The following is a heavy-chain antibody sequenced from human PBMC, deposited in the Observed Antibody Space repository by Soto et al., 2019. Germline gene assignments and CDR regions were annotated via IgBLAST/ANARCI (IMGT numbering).Heavy chain of an antibody. CDR2: INAANGNT. V-gene: IGHV1-3*01. CDR1: GYTFTTYA. CDR3: ARSLMNPAMVTFYYFDY. J-gene: IGHJ4*02. Sequence: QVQLVQSGAEVKKPVASVKVSCKASGYTFTTYAMHWVRQAPGQRLQWMGWINAANGNTKYSQKFQGRVTITRDTSASTAYMELSSLRSEDTAVYTCARSLMNPAMVTFYYFDYWGQATLVTVSS. D-gene: IGHD5-18*01.